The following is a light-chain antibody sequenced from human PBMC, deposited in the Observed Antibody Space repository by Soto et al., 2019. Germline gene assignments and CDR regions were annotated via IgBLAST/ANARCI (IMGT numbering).Light chain of an antibody. CDR1: SSNIGSNT. J-gene: IGLJ1*01. V-gene: IGLV1-44*01. CDR2: GNN. Sequence: QSVLTQPPSASGTPGQRVTISCSGSSSNIGSNTVNWYQHLPRAAPKPLIQGNNQRTSVVPDRFSGSPSGTSASLAISGLQSEDEADYYCAVWDDSLNGYVFGTGTKVTVL. CDR3: AVWDDSLNGYV.